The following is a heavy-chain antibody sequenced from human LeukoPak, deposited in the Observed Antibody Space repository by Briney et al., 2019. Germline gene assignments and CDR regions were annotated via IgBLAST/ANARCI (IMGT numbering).Heavy chain of an antibody. Sequence: SQTLSLTCTVSGGSISSYYWSWIRQPPGKGLEWIGYIYYSGSTNYNPSLKSRVTIPVDTSKNQFSLKLSSVTAADTAVYYCARDRVGGSGSTHYYYYMDVWGKGTTVTVSS. V-gene: IGHV4-59*01. J-gene: IGHJ6*03. CDR1: GGSISSYY. D-gene: IGHD3-10*01. CDR3: ARDRVGGSGSTHYYYYMDV. CDR2: IYYSGST.